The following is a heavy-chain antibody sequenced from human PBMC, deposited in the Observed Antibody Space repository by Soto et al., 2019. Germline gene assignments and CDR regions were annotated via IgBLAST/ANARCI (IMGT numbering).Heavy chain of an antibody. D-gene: IGHD2-2*01. V-gene: IGHV1-69*13. CDR2: ISPIFGTA. J-gene: IGHJ3*02. CDR1: GYTFTSYA. CDR3: ATDCSSTSCHGAFDI. Sequence: SVKVSCKASGYTFTSYAISWVRQAPGQGLEWMGGISPIFGTANYAQKLQGRVTITADESTSTAYMELSSLRSEDTAVYYCATDCSSTSCHGAFDIWGQGTMVTV.